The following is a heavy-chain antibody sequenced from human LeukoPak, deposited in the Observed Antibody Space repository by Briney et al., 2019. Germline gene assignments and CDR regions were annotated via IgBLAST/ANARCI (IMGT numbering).Heavy chain of an antibody. CDR1: GFTFSSYG. CDR2: ISYDGSNK. J-gene: IGHJ4*02. CDR3: AKRYSGSWNIES. Sequence: TGRSLRLSRAASGFTFSSYGMHWVRQAPGKGLEWVAVISYDGSNKYYADSVKGRFTISRDNSKNTLYLQMNSLRDEDTAVHYCAKRYSGSWNIESWGQGTLVTVSS. V-gene: IGHV3-30*18. D-gene: IGHD6-13*01.